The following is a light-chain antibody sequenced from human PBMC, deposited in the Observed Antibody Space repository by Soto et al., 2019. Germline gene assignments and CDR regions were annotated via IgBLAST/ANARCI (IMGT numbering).Light chain of an antibody. CDR2: NAS. V-gene: IGKV1-5*01. CDR1: QSISYW. CDR3: QQYNSYAPT. J-gene: IGKJ1*01. Sequence: DIQMTQSPSTLSACVGDRVTITCRASQSISYWFAWYQQKPGKAPKLLIDNASGLESGVPSRFSGSGSGTEFPLTISSLQPDDFGTYYCQQYNSYAPTFGQGTKVEIK.